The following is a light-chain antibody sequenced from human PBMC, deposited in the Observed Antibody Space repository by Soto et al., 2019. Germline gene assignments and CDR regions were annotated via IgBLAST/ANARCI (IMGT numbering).Light chain of an antibody. CDR2: AAS. J-gene: IGKJ5*01. CDR1: QGISSY. V-gene: IGKV1-9*01. Sequence: DIQLTQSPSFLSASAGDRVTITCRASQGISSYLAWYQQKPGRAPKLLIYAASTLQSGVPSRFSGSGSGTEFTLTSRSLQPEDFANYYCQQLNSFPITFGQGTRLEIK. CDR3: QQLNSFPIT.